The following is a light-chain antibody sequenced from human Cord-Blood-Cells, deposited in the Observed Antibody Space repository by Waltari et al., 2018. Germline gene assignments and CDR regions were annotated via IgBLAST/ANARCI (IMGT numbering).Light chain of an antibody. CDR2: DVS. CDR3: CSYAGSYTWV. J-gene: IGLJ3*02. CDR1: SSDVGGYNY. V-gene: IGLV2-11*01. Sequence: QSALTQPRSVSGSPGQSVTISCTGTSSDVGGYNYVSWYQQHPGKAPKLMIYDVSKRPSGAPDRCSGSKSGNTAFLTISGLQAEDEADYYCCSYAGSYTWVFGGGTKLTVL.